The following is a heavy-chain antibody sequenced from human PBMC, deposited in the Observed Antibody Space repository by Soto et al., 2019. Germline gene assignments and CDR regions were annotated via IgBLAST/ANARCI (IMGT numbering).Heavy chain of an antibody. V-gene: IGHV4-59*01. CDR1: GGSISSYY. Sequence: QVQLQESGPGLVKPSETLSLTCTVSGGSISSYYWSWIRQPPGKGLEWIGYIYYSGSTNYNPSLKSRVTISVDTSKNQFSLKLSSVTAADTAVYYCARDPSIAARMSWFDPWGQGTLVNVSS. CDR3: ARDPSIAARMSWFDP. D-gene: IGHD6-6*01. CDR2: IYYSGST. J-gene: IGHJ5*02.